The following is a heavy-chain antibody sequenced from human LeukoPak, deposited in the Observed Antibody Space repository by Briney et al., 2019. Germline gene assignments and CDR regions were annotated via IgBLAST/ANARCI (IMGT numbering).Heavy chain of an antibody. CDR3: ARATRIQLWLPDHYVDY. CDR2: IYYSGST. J-gene: IGHJ4*02. Sequence: SETLSLTCTVSGGSISSSSYYWGWIRQPPGKGLEWIGSIYYSGSTYYNPSLKSRVTISVDTSKNQFSLKLSSVTAADTAVYYCARATRIQLWLPDHYVDYWGQGTLVTVSS. D-gene: IGHD5-18*01. V-gene: IGHV4-39*07. CDR1: GGSISSSSYY.